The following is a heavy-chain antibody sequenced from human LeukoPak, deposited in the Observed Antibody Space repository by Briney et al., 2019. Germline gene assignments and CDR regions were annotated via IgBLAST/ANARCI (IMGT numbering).Heavy chain of an antibody. D-gene: IGHD1-26*01. CDR1: GGSISSSSYY. CDR3: ARHIPGELLDYYFDY. J-gene: IGHJ4*02. V-gene: IGHV4-61*05. Sequence: SETLSLTCTVSGGSISSSSYYWGWIRQPPGKGLEWIGYIYYSGSTNYNPSLKSRVTISVDTSKNQFSLKLSSVTAADTAVYYCARHIPGELLDYYFDYWGQGTLVTVSS. CDR2: IYYSGST.